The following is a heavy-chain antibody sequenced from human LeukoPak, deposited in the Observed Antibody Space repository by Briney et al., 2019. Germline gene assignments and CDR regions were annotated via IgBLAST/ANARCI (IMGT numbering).Heavy chain of an antibody. CDR1: GGSFSGYY. Sequence: SETPSLTCAVYGGSFSGYYWSWIRQPPGKGLEWIGEINHSGSTNYNPSLKSRVTISVDTSKNQFSLKLSSVTAADTAVYYCARGSTYYDILTGYPDFDYWGQGTLVTVSS. CDR3: ARGSTYYDILTGYPDFDY. CDR2: INHSGST. D-gene: IGHD3-9*01. V-gene: IGHV4-34*01. J-gene: IGHJ4*02.